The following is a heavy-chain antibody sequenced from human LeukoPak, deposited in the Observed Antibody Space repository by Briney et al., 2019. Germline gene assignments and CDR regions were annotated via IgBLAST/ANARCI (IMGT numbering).Heavy chain of an antibody. D-gene: IGHD6-13*01. CDR2: MNPNSGNT. V-gene: IGHV1-8*01. J-gene: IGHJ4*02. CDR1: GYTFTIYD. Sequence: ASVTVSFKASGYTFTIYDINWVRQATGQGLEWMGWMNPNSGNTGYAQKFQGRVTMTRNTSISTAYMELSSLRSEDTAVYYCARGSSSWDYWGQGTLVTVSS. CDR3: ARGSSSWDY.